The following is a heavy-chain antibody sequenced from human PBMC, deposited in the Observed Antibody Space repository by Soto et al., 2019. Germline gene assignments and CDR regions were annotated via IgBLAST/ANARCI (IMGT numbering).Heavy chain of an antibody. D-gene: IGHD3-10*01. CDR2: ISSSSSTI. CDR3: ATTMVRGVMPMDV. V-gene: IGHV3-48*01. J-gene: IGHJ6*03. CDR1: GFTFCSYS. Sequence: LRLSCAASGFTFCSYSMNWVRQAPGKGLEWVSYISSSSSTIYYADSVKGRFTISRDNAKNSLYLQMNSLRAEDTAVYYCATTMVRGVMPMDVWGKGTTVTVSS.